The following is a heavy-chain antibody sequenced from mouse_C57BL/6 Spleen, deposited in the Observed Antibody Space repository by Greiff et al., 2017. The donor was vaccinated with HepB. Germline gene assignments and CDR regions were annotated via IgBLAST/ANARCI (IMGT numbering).Heavy chain of an antibody. CDR3: TTSVVNPYWYFAV. V-gene: IGHV5-9-1*02. D-gene: IGHD1-1*01. J-gene: IGHJ1*03. CDR2: ISSGGDYI. CDR1: GFTFSSYA. Sequence: DVMLVESGEGLVKPGGSLKLSCAASGFTFSSYAMSWVRQTPEKRLEWVAYISSGGDYIYYADTVKGRFTISRDNARNTLYLQMSSLKSEDTAMYYCTTSVVNPYWYFAVWGTGTTVTVSS.